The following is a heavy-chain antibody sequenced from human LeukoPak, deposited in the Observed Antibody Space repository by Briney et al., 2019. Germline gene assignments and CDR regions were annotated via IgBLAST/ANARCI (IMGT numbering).Heavy chain of an antibody. D-gene: IGHD3-3*01. V-gene: IGHV3-23*01. CDR3: ARAYESSGVVYYYYYYMDV. J-gene: IGHJ6*03. CDR2: IGVSDGNT. Sequence: GGSLRLSCAASRFTFNTYAMSWVRQAPGRGLEWVSTIGVSDGNTYYADSVKGRLTISRDNAKNSLYLQMNSLRAEDTAVYYWARAYESSGVVYYYYYYMDVWGKGTTVTVSS. CDR1: RFTFNTYA.